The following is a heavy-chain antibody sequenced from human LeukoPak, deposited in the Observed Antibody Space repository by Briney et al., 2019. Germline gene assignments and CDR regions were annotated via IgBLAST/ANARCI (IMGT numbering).Heavy chain of an antibody. CDR2: INPNSGGT. D-gene: IGHD6-19*01. V-gene: IGHV1-2*04. J-gene: IGHJ5*02. Sequence: GATVKVSYKASGYTFTGYYMHWVRQAPGQGLEWMGWINPNSGGTNYAQKFQGWVTMTRDTSISTAYMELSRLRSDDTAVYYCARGANSSGWEGWFDPWGQGTLVTVSS. CDR1: GYTFTGYY. CDR3: ARGANSSGWEGWFDP.